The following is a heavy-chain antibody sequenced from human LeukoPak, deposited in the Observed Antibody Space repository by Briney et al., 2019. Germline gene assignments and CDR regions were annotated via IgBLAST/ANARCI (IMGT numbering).Heavy chain of an antibody. J-gene: IGHJ4*02. CDR1: GFTFSSYA. CDR3: ARGFRV. V-gene: IGHV3-30*04. D-gene: IGHD3-10*01. Sequence: GGSLRLSCAASGFTFSSYATHWVRQAPGKGLEWVAVISYDGSNKYYADSVKGRFTISRDNSKNTLYLQMNSLRAEDTAVYYCARGFRVWGQGTLVTVSS. CDR2: ISYDGSNK.